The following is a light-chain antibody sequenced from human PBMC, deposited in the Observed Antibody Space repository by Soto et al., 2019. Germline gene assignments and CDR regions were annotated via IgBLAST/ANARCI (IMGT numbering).Light chain of an antibody. Sequence: EIVMTQSPATLSVSPGERATLSCRASQSVSSNLAWYQQKPGQAPRLLIYGASTRPAGIPARFSGGGSGTEFTLTISSLQSEDFAVYYCQQFNNWPQTFGQGTKVDIK. CDR3: QQFNNWPQT. CDR1: QSVSSN. V-gene: IGKV3-15*01. J-gene: IGKJ1*01. CDR2: GAS.